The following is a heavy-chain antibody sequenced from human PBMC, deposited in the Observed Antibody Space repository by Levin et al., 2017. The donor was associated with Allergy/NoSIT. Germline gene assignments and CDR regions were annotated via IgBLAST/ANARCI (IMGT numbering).Heavy chain of an antibody. Sequence: GGSLRLSCAASGFTFSSYSMNWVRQAPGKGLEWVSYISSSSSTIYYADSVKGRFTISRDNAKNSLYLQMNSLRDEDTAVYYCARDRTGIVGATPIYFDYWGQGTLVTVSS. CDR3: ARDRTGIVGATPIYFDY. CDR2: ISSSSSTI. V-gene: IGHV3-48*02. D-gene: IGHD1-26*01. CDR1: GFTFSSYS. J-gene: IGHJ4*02.